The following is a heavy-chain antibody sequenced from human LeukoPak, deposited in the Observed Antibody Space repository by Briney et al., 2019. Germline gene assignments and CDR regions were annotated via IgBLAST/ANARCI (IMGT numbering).Heavy chain of an antibody. CDR2: ISWNSGSI. D-gene: IGHD3-3*01. Sequence: PGRSLRLSCAASGFTFDDYAMHWARQAPGKGLEWVSGISWNSGSIGYADSVKGRFTISRDNAKNSLYLQMNSLRAEDMALYYCAKAFWSGYRTNDAFDIWGQGTMVTVSS. J-gene: IGHJ3*02. CDR1: GFTFDDYA. V-gene: IGHV3-9*03. CDR3: AKAFWSGYRTNDAFDI.